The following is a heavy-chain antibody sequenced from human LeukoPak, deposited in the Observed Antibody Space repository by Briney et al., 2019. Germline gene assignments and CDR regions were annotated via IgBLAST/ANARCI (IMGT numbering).Heavy chain of an antibody. CDR2: IIPILGIA. V-gene: IGHV1-69*04. CDR3: AIEMATIEGDY. J-gene: IGHJ4*02. Sequence: GASVKVSCKASGGTFSSYAISWVRQAPGQGLEWMGRIIPILGIANYAQKFQGRVTITADKSTSTAYMELGSLRSEDTAVYYCAIEMATIEGDYWGQGTLVTVSS. D-gene: IGHD5-24*01. CDR1: GGTFSSYA.